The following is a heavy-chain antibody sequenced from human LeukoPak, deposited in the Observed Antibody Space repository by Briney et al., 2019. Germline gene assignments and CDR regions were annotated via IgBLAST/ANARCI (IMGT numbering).Heavy chain of an antibody. CDR2: ISSSSSTI. Sequence: GGSLRLSCAASGFTFSSYSMNWVRQAPGKGLEWVSYISSSSSTIYYADSVKGRFTISRDNSKNTLYLQMNSLRAEDTAVYYCAKVRGVIKPLYYFDYWGQGTLVTVSS. D-gene: IGHD3-10*01. V-gene: IGHV3-48*01. CDR1: GFTFSSYS. CDR3: AKVRGVIKPLYYFDY. J-gene: IGHJ4*02.